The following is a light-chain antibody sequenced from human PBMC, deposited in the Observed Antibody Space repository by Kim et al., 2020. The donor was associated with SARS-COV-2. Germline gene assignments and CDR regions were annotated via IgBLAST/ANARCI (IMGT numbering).Light chain of an antibody. CDR1: QSVSSSY. J-gene: IGKJ1*01. V-gene: IGKV3-20*01. Sequence: SPGERATLSCRASQSVSSSYLAWYQQKPGQPPRLLIYGASSRATGIPDRFSGSGSGTDFTLTISRLEPEDFAVYYCQQYSSPPRTFGQGTKVDIK. CDR3: QQYSSPPRT. CDR2: GAS.